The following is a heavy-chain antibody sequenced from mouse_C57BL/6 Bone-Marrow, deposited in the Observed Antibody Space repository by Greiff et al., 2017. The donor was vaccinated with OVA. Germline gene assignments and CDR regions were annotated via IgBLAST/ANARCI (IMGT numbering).Heavy chain of an antibody. CDR1: GYAFTNYL. D-gene: IGHD1-1*01. CDR3: ARSTVVARAY. CDR2: INPGSGGT. Sequence: QVQLQQSGAELVRPGTSVKVSCKASGYAFTNYLIEWVKQRPGQGLEWIGVINPGSGGTNYNEKFKGKATLTADKSSSTAYMQLSSLTSEDSAVYFCARSTVVARAYWGQGTLVTVSA. J-gene: IGHJ3*01. V-gene: IGHV1-54*01.